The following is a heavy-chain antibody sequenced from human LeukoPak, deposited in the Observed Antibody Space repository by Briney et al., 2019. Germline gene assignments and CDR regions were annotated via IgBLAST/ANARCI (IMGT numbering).Heavy chain of an antibody. CDR3: ARDSGSYADPDY. J-gene: IGHJ4*02. CDR2: IWYDGSNK. CDR1: GFTFSSYA. D-gene: IGHD1-26*01. Sequence: PGGSLRLSCAASGFTFSSYAMHWVRQAPGKGLEWVAVIWYDGSNKYYADSVKGRFTISRDNSKNTLYLQMNSLRAEDTAVYYCARDSGSYADPDYWGQGTLVTVSS. V-gene: IGHV3-33*08.